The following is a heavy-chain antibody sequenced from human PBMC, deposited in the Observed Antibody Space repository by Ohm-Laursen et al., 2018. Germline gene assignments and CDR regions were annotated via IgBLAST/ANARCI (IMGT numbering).Heavy chain of an antibody. J-gene: IGHJ3*01. CDR3: ATFMTSRWVVFDV. CDR2: ISSSGSS. D-gene: IGHD4-23*01. V-gene: IGHV4-4*07. CDR1: GGSMNNYF. Sequence: PSDTLSLTCTVSGGSMNNYFWTWIRQPAGKGLEWIGRISSSGSSNYNPSLKSRVTMSVDTSKNQFSLNLRSVTAADTAVYYCATFMTSRWVVFDVWGQGTMVAVSS.